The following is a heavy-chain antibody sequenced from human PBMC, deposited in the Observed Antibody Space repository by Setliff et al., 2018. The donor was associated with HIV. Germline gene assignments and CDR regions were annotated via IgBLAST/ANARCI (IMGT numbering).Heavy chain of an antibody. V-gene: IGHV4-31*03. J-gene: IGHJ1*01. Sequence: LSLTCTVSGVSVSSGGYYWSWIRQHPGKGLEWIGYVYHTATTYFNPSLKSRITISVDTSKNQFSLKLGFVTAADTAVYYCARGESTTWDLAEYFQHWGHGTLVTVSS. D-gene: IGHD2-2*01. CDR2: VYHTATT. CDR1: GVSVSSGGYY. CDR3: ARGESTTWDLAEYFQH.